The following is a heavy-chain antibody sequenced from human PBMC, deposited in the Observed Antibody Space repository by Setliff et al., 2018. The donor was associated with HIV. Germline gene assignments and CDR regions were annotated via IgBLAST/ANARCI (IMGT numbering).Heavy chain of an antibody. CDR1: GGTFSSYA. D-gene: IGHD3-10*01. CDR3: ARAAFYGPGSHDYFDH. CDR2: IIPIFGTA. V-gene: IGHV1-69*05. Sequence: VASVKVSCKASGGTFSSYAISWVRQAPGQGLGWMGGIIPIFGTANYAQEFQGRVSLTIDTSASTAYMELRSLRSDDTAVYYCARAAFYGPGSHDYFDHWGHGILVTVSS. J-gene: IGHJ4*01.